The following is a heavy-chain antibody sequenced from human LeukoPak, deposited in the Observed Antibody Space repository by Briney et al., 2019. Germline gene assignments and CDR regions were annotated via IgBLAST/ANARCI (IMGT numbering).Heavy chain of an antibody. V-gene: IGHV4-59*12. J-gene: IGHJ3*02. D-gene: IGHD3-22*01. CDR1: GGSISSYY. CDR2: IYHSGST. Sequence: SETLSLTCTVSGGSISSYYWSWIRQPPGKGLEWIGYIYHSGSTYYNPPLKSRVTIPVDRSKNQFSLKLSSVTAADTAVYYCARDSGYYPHYAFDIWGQGTKVTVSS. CDR3: ARDSGYYPHYAFDI.